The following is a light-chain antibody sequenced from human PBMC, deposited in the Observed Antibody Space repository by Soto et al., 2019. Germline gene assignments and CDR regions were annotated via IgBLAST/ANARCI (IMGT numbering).Light chain of an antibody. CDR1: QDISTW. CDR2: AAS. J-gene: IGKJ2*01. V-gene: IGKV1-12*01. CDR3: QQAHSFPYT. Sequence: DLQMTQSPSSVSASVGDTVTLTCRASQDISTWLAWYQQKPGKAPNLLIYAASSLQSGVPSRFSGRGSGTDFSLPISGLQPEDFAIYYCQQAHSFPYTFGQGSHLEIK.